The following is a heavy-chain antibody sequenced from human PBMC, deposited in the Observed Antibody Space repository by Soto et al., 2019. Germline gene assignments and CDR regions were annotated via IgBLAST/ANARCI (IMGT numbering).Heavy chain of an antibody. CDR2: ISSSSSYI. V-gene: IGHV3-21*01. Sequence: EVQLVESGGGLVKPGGSLRLSCAASGFTFSSYSMNWVRQAPGKGLEWVSSISSSSSYIYYADSVKGRFTISRDNAKNSLYLQMNSVRAEDTAVYYCARAGGDYTHAFDIWGQGTMVTVSS. CDR1: GFTFSSYS. J-gene: IGHJ3*02. CDR3: ARAGGDYTHAFDI. D-gene: IGHD4-17*01.